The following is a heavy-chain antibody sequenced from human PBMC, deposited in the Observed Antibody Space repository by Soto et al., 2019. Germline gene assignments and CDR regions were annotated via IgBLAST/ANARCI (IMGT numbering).Heavy chain of an antibody. J-gene: IGHJ4*02. D-gene: IGHD1-7*01. CDR1: GGSFTSNNW. CDR3: ASRGPGTSLDY. Sequence: KSSETLSLTCAVSGGSFTSNNWWTWVRQLPGQELEWSREIYRTGSTNYNPSLKSRGTISLGKSENQFSLKVPSLTAADTAVYYGASRGPGTSLDYWGQVTLVTVSS. CDR2: IYRTGST. V-gene: IGHV4-4*02.